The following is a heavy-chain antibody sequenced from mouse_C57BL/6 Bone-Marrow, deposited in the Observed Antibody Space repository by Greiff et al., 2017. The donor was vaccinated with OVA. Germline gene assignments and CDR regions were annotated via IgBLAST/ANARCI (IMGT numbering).Heavy chain of an antibody. CDR1: GFTFSSYG. CDR3: ARQGGLRRFDF. J-gene: IGHJ2*01. CDR2: ISSGGSYT. Sequence: EVHLVESGGDLVKPGGSLKLSCAASGFTFSSYGMSWVRQTPDKRLEWVATISSGGSYTYYPDSVKGRFTISRDNAKNTLYLQMSSLKSEDTAMYYCARQGGLRRFDFWGQGTTLTVSS. V-gene: IGHV5-6*01. D-gene: IGHD2-4*01.